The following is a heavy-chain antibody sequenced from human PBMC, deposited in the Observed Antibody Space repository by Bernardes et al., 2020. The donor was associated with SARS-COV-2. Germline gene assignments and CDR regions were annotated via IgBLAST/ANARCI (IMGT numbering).Heavy chain of an antibody. CDR2: IYSNGGT. Sequence: LSLTCTVSGGSISSYYWSWIRQPAGKGLEWIGRIYSNGGTNYNPSLKSRVTMSVDTSKNQFSLKLNSVTAADTAVYYCARGVIDTSSSFVYYYYYGMDVWGRGTTVTVSS. V-gene: IGHV4-4*07. D-gene: IGHD6-6*01. J-gene: IGHJ6*02. CDR1: GGSISSYY. CDR3: ARGVIDTSSSFVYYYYYGMDV.